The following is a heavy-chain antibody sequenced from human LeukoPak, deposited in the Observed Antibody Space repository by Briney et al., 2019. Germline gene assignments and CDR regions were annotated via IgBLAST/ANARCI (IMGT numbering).Heavy chain of an antibody. J-gene: IGHJ4*02. CDR3: ARGGWYSSRPMAD. CDR1: GGSFSGYY. D-gene: IGHD6-13*01. CDR2: INHSGST. V-gene: IGHV4-34*01. Sequence: SETLSLTCAVYGGSFSGYYWSWIRQPPGKGLEWIGEINHSGSTNYNPSLKSRVTISVDTSKNQFSLKLSSVTAADTAAYYCARGGWYSSRPMADWGQGTLVTVSS.